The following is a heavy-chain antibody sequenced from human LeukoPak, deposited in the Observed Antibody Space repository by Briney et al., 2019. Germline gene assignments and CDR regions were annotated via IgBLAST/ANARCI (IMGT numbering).Heavy chain of an antibody. V-gene: IGHV3-23*01. CDR2: ISGGGGST. J-gene: IGHJ4*02. Sequence: GGSLRLSCAASEFTFNHYAMSWVRQAPGKGLEWVSSISGGGGSTYYAGSVKGRFTISRDNSKNTLYLQMNSLRAEDTAVYYCAKLHNLNSDYWGQGTLVTVSS. D-gene: IGHD1-14*01. CDR1: EFTFNHYA. CDR3: AKLHNLNSDY.